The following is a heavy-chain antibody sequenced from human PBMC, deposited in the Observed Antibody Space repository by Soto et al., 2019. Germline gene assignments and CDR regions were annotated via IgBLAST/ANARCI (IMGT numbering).Heavy chain of an antibody. D-gene: IGHD3-10*01. CDR1: GGSISSYY. CDR2: IYTSGST. CDR3: ARALYYYGSGSYYYYYGMDV. Sequence: TLSLTCTVSGGSISSYYWSWIRQPAGKGLEWIGRIYTSGSTNYNPSLKSRVTMSVDTSKNQFSLKLSSVTAADTAVYYCARALYYYGSGSYYYYYGMDVWGQGTTVTAP. V-gene: IGHV4-4*07. J-gene: IGHJ6*02.